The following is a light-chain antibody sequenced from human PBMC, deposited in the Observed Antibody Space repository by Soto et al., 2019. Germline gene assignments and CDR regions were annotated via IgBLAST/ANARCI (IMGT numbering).Light chain of an antibody. V-gene: IGLV2-14*01. CDR1: TSDVGAYNY. J-gene: IGLJ2*01. Sequence: QSALTQPASVSGSPGQSIAISCTGTTSDVGAYNYVSWYQRHPGKAPKLIIYEVSTRPSGVSNRLSGSKSGNTAYLTISGLQAEDEADYYCSSYTTSATLLFGGGTKVTVL. CDR3: SSYTTSATLL. CDR2: EVS.